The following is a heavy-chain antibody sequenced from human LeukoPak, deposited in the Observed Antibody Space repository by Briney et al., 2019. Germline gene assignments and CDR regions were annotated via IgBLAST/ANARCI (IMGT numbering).Heavy chain of an antibody. CDR2: INPNSGGT. CDR3: ARERCSSTSCSNRFDP. J-gene: IGHJ5*02. V-gene: IGHV1-2*04. D-gene: IGHD2-2*01. CDR1: GYTFTGYY. Sequence: GASVKVSCKASGYTFTGYYMHWVRQAPGQGLEWMGWINPNSGGTNYAQKFQGWVTMTRDTSISTAYMELSRLRSDDTAVYYCARERCSSTSCSNRFDPWGQGTLVTVSS.